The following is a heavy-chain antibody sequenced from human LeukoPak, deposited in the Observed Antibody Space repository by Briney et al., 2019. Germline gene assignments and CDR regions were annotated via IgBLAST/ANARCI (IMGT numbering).Heavy chain of an antibody. V-gene: IGHV1-18*01. J-gene: IGHJ5*02. CDR3: ARGLYYYDSSDYNWFDP. CDR1: GYTFTTYG. Sequence: GASVKVSCKASGYTFTTYGITWVRQAPGQGLEWMGWISAYNGNTNYAQNLQGGVTMTTDTSTSTAYMELRSLRSDDTAVYYCARGLYYYDSSDYNWFDPWGQGTLVTVSS. D-gene: IGHD3-22*01. CDR2: ISAYNGNT.